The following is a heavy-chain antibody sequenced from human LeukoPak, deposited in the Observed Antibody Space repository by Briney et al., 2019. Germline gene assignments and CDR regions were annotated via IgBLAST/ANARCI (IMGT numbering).Heavy chain of an antibody. J-gene: IGHJ4*02. CDR1: GYASSSYG. V-gene: IGHV1-18*04. D-gene: IGHD2-8*01. CDR2: ISAYNGNT. CDR3: AVGKYYFTIG. Sequence: ASVTASWTISGYASSSYGTGCVRQAPGQGLEWMGWISAYNGNTNYAQKVQGRVTMTTDTYTSAAYVELRRLRSDDTAVYYCAVGKYYFTIGWGQGTLVTVSS.